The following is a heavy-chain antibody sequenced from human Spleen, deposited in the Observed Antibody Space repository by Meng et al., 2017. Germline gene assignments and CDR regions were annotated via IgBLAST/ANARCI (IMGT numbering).Heavy chain of an antibody. D-gene: IGHD2-15*01. CDR3: AKLVDCSGGSCYSGSSDY. J-gene: IGHJ4*02. CDR1: GFTFSSYA. Sequence: GGSLRLSCAASGFTFSSYAMSWVRQAPGKGLEWVSSISSSSSYIYYADSVKGRFTISRDNAKNSLYLQMNSLRAEDTALYYCAKLVDCSGGSCYSGSSDYWGQGTLVTVSS. CDR2: ISSSSSYI. V-gene: IGHV3-21*04.